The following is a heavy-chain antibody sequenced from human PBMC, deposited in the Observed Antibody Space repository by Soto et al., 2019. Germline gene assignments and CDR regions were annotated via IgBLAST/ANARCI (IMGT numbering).Heavy chain of an antibody. D-gene: IGHD3-10*01. CDR2: ILYNGGT. Sequence: SETLSLTCAVSDGSISNSYWSWIRQPPGKGLELIGYILYNGGTNYNPTLKSRVTISVDTSKNQFSLKLSSVTAADTAVYYCARHCYNSGSPRRAFDISGQATMVSVSS. V-gene: IGHV4-59*08. CDR1: DGSISNSY. J-gene: IGHJ3*02. CDR3: ARHCYNSGSPRRAFDI.